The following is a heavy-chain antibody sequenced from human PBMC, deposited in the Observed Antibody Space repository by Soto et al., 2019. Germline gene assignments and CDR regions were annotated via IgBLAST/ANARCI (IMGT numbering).Heavy chain of an antibody. CDR2: IWYDGSNK. D-gene: IGHD3-10*01. CDR1: GFTFSSYG. J-gene: IGHJ6*02. CDR3: ARAVLLWFLDV. Sequence: GESLKISCAASGFTFSSYGMHWVRQAPGKGLEWVAVIWYDGSNKYYADSVKGRFTISRDNSKNTLYLQMNSLRAEDTAVYYCARAVLLWFLDVWGQGTTVTVSS. V-gene: IGHV3-33*01.